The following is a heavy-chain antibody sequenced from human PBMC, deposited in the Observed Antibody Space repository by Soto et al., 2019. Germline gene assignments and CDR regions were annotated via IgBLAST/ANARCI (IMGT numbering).Heavy chain of an antibody. CDR1: GGSISSGDYY. CDR3: ARVGGVGYDSSGYYQNFYGMDV. J-gene: IGHJ6*02. D-gene: IGHD3-22*01. Sequence: SETLSLTCTVSGGSISSGDYYWSWIRQPPGKGLEWIGYIYYSGSTYYNPSLKSRVTISVDTSKNQFSLKLSSVTAADTAVYYCARVGGVGYDSSGYYQNFYGMDVWGQGTTVTVSS. CDR2: IYYSGST. V-gene: IGHV4-30-4*01.